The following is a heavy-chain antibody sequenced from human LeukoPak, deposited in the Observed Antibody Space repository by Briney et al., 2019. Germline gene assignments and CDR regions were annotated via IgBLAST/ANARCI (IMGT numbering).Heavy chain of an antibody. CDR1: GFTFSTYA. CDR2: VSGSGVST. Sequence: GGSLRLSCAASGFTFSTYAMTWVRQAPGKGLEWVSDVSGSGVSTSYADSVKGRFTISRDNSKNTLYLQMNGLRAEDTAVYYCAKEFSGDEFPVGAFDVWGQGTMVTVSS. D-gene: IGHD4-17*01. CDR3: AKEFSGDEFPVGAFDV. V-gene: IGHV3-23*01. J-gene: IGHJ3*01.